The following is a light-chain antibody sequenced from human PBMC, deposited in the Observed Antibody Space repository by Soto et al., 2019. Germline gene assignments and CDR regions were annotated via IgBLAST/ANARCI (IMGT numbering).Light chain of an antibody. J-gene: IGKJ4*01. CDR3: QHYSSYPLT. Sequence: DIQMTQSPSSLSASVGDRVTITCRASQGINNHLAWFQQKPGKAPKSLIYLASSLQSGVPSRFSGSQSGTDFTLTISSLQPEDFATYYCQHYSSYPLTFGGGTKVEI. V-gene: IGKV1-16*01. CDR2: LAS. CDR1: QGINNH.